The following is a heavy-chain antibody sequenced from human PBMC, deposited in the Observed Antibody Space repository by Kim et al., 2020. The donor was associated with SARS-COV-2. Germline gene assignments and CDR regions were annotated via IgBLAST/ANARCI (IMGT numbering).Heavy chain of an antibody. V-gene: IGHV3-23*01. D-gene: IGHD2-2*01. CDR2: ISGSGGST. CDR1: GFTFSSYA. CDR3: AKDGCSSTSCFLWGAVYYYGMDV. J-gene: IGHJ6*02. Sequence: GGSLRLSCAASGFTFSSYAMSWVRQAPGKGLEWVSAISGSGGSTYYADSVKGRFTISRDNSKNTLYLQMNSLRAEDTAVYYCAKDGCSSTSCFLWGAVYYYGMDVWGQGTTVTVSS.